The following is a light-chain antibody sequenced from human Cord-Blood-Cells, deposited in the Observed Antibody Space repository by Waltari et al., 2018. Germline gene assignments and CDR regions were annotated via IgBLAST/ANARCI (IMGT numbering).Light chain of an antibody. CDR2: EVS. Sequence: QSALTQSASVSGSPGQSITISCTGTSSDVGRYNLVSWYQQHPGKAPKLRIYEVSKRPSWVSNRFSGSKSGNTASRTISGLQAEDEADYYCCSDAGSSTHYVFGTGTKVTVL. J-gene: IGLJ1*01. CDR3: CSDAGSSTHYV. V-gene: IGLV2-23*02. CDR1: SSDVGRYNL.